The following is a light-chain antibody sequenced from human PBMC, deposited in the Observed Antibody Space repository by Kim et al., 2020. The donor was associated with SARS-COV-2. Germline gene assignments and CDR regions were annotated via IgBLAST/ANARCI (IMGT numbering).Light chain of an antibody. V-gene: IGKV1-5*03. J-gene: IGKJ2*01. CDR1: QSFGNL. Sequence: SASIGDKVTINCRASQSFGNLLAWFQQKPGRAPRVLIYKASNLETGVPSRFSGSGSETDFTLTIRNLQPEDIATYYCQQYNSFPYTFGQGTKLEI. CDR3: QQYNSFPYT. CDR2: KAS.